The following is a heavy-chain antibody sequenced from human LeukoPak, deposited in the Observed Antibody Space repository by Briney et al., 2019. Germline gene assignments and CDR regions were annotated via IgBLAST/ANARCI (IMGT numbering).Heavy chain of an antibody. J-gene: IGHJ3*02. Sequence: SETLSLTCTVSGVSISNYYWNYFRQSPGKGLEWIGYHSYSGGANYNPSLESRVTISLDTSKNRFSLSLSSVTAADTAVYYCARGLIRGACDIWGHGTLVTVSS. CDR1: GVSISNYY. CDR3: ARGLIRGACDI. D-gene: IGHD3-16*01. V-gene: IGHV4-59*01. CDR2: HSYSGGA.